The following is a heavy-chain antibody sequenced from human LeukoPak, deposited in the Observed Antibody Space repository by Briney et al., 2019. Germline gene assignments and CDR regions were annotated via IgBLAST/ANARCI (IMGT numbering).Heavy chain of an antibody. CDR3: ARDRYSFDY. Sequence: GGSLRLSCAASGFAVSSNYMSWIRQAPGKGLEWVSYISSSGSTIYYADSVKGRFTISRDNAKNSLYLQMNSLRAEDTAVYYCARDRYSFDYWGQGTLVTVSS. V-gene: IGHV3-11*01. D-gene: IGHD5-12*01. CDR1: GFAVSSNY. CDR2: ISSSGSTI. J-gene: IGHJ4*02.